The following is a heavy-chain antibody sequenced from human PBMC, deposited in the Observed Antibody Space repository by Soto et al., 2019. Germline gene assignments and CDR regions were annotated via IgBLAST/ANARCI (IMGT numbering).Heavy chain of an antibody. CDR3: ARGQSSDYEQPVN. V-gene: IGHV3-23*03. J-gene: IGHJ4*02. CDR2: IYRGGSP. Sequence: GGSLRLSCAASGFTFSSYAMSWVRQAPGKGLEWVSVIYRGGSPYYTDSVKGRFTISRDSSKNMLFLQMNSVTAEDTAVYYCARGQSSDYEQPVNWGQGTLVTVSS. CDR1: GFTFSSYA. D-gene: IGHD3-16*01.